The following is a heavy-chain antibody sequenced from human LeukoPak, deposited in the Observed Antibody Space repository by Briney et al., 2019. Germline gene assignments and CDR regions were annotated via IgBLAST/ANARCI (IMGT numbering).Heavy chain of an antibody. CDR3: AKSHLPNAYSWTYYCGY. CDR2: IRYDESKK. V-gene: IGHV3-30*02. J-gene: IGHJ4*02. Sequence: PGGSLRLSCAASGFTFSYYGMHWVRQAPCKGLEWVAFIRYDESKKFYGDSVKGRFTISRDNSKNTLYLQMNSLRTEDTAVYYCAKSHLPNAYSWTYYCGYWGQGTLVTVSS. CDR1: GFTFSYYG. D-gene: IGHD1-26*01.